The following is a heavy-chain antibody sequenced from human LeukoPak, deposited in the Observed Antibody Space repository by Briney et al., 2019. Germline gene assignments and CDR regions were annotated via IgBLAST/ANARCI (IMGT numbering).Heavy chain of an antibody. V-gene: IGHV3-48*01. CDR2: ISSSSRTI. CDR3: ARDNSVRDEAWWFNP. D-gene: IGHD5-24*01. J-gene: IGHJ5*02. Sequence: GGSLRLSCGASEFTFSSYSMNWVRQAPGKGLEWVSYISSSSRTIYYADSVKGRFTISRDNAKNSLYLQMNSLRAEDTAVYYCARDNSVRDEAWWFNPWGQGTLVTVSS. CDR1: EFTFSSYS.